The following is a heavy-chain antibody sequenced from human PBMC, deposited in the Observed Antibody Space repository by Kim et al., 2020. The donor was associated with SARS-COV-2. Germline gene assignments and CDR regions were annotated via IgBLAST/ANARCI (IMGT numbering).Heavy chain of an antibody. J-gene: IGHJ6*02. V-gene: IGHV3-11*04. CDR3: ARGPLVHYGMDV. Sequence: YCADSVKGRFTISRDNAKNSLYLQMNSLRAEDTAVYYCARGPLVHYGMDVWGQGTTVTVSS.